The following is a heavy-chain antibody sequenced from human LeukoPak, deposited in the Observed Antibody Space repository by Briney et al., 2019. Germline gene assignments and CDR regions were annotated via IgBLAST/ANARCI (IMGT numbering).Heavy chain of an antibody. J-gene: IGHJ4*02. V-gene: IGHV1-18*04. CDR3: ARDVDTATDQINDY. CDR2: VSTYNGNT. CDR1: GYTFTSHG. Sequence: ASVKVSCKASGYTFTSHGISWVRQAPGQGLEWMGWVSTYNGNTNYVPKYQGRVTMTTDISTSTAYMELRSLRSDDTAMYYCARDVDTATDQINDYWGQGTLVTVSS. D-gene: IGHD5-18*01.